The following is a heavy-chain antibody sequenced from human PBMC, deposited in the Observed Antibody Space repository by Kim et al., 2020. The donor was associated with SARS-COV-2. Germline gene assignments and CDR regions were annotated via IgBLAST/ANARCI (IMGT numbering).Heavy chain of an antibody. CDR3: ARDYYDSNGYQPAFDS. CDR1: GFTFGAYA. J-gene: IGHJ4*02. CDR2: MSRSSSTI. D-gene: IGHD3-22*01. Sequence: GGSLRLSCTASGFTFGAYAMNWVRQAPGKGLEWIAYMSRSSSTIYYADSVRGRFTISRDNGKNSLYLQMNSLTDEDTAVYYCARDYYDSNGYQPAFDSWGQGTLVTVSS. V-gene: IGHV3-48*02.